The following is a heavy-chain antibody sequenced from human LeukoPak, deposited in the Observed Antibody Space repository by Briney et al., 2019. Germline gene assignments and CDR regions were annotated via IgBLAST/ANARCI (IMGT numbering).Heavy chain of an antibody. Sequence: GGSLRLSCAASGFTVSSNYMSWVRQAPGKGLEWVSVIYSGGSTYYADSVKGRFTISRDNSKNTLYLQMNSLRAEDTAVYYCTRSESGTYKGGFDFWGQGTLVTVSS. CDR3: TRSESGTYKGGFDF. CDR1: GFTVSSNY. CDR2: IYSGGST. J-gene: IGHJ4*02. D-gene: IGHD1-26*01. V-gene: IGHV3-53*01.